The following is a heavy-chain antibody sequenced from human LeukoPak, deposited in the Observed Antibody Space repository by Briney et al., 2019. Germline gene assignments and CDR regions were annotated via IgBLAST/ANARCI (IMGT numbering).Heavy chain of an antibody. D-gene: IGHD3-10*01. CDR2: ISSSSSYT. CDR3: ARDLGYYSSGSYDY. V-gene: IGHV3-11*06. J-gene: IGHJ4*02. CDR1: GFTFSDYY. Sequence: GGSLRLSCAASGFTFSDYYMSWIRQAPGKGLEWVSYISSSSSYTNYADSVKGRFTISRDNAKNSLYLQMNSLRAEDTAVYYCARDLGYYSSGSYDYWGQGTLVTVSS.